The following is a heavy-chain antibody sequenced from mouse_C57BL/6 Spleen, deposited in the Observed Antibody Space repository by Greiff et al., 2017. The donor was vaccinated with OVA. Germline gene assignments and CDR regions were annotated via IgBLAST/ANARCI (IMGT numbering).Heavy chain of an antibody. CDR3: ARFPGSSYEGYWYFDV. D-gene: IGHD1-1*01. CDR2: IHPNSGST. J-gene: IGHJ1*03. V-gene: IGHV1-64*01. CDR1: GYTFTSYW. Sequence: QVQLQQPGAELVKPGASVKLSCKASGYTFTSYWMHWVKQRHGQGLEWIGMIHPNSGSTNYNEKFKSKATLTVDKSSSTAYMKLSSLTSEDSAVYYCARFPGSSYEGYWYFDVWGTGTTVTVSS.